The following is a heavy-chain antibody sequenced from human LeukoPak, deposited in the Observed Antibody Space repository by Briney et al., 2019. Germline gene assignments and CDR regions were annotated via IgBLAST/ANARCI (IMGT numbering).Heavy chain of an antibody. D-gene: IGHD1-26*01. CDR2: ISGSGGST. V-gene: IGHV3-23*01. CDR1: GFTFSSYA. J-gene: IGHJ4*02. CDR3: AKALVGATNFDY. Sequence: GGSLRLSCAASGFTFSSYAMSWVRQAPGKGLEWVSAISGSGGSTYYADSVKGRFTISRDNSKNTLYLQMNSVRAEDTAVYYCAKALVGATNFDYWGQGTLVTVSS.